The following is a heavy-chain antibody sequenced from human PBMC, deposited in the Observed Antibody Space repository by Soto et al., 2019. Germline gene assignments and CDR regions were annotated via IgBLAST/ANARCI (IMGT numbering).Heavy chain of an antibody. D-gene: IGHD2-21*02. CDR1: GGTFSSYA. J-gene: IGHJ4*02. Sequence: ASVKVSCKASGGTFSSYAISWVRQAPGQGLEWMGGIIPIFGTANYAQKFQGRVTITADESTSTAYMELSSLRSEDTAVYYCARAVVTAIQTSYFDYWGQGTLVTVSS. V-gene: IGHV1-69*13. CDR2: IIPIFGTA. CDR3: ARAVVTAIQTSYFDY.